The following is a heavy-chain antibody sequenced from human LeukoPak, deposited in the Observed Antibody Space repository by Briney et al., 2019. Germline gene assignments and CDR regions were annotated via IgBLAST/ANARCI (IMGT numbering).Heavy chain of an antibody. CDR2: LSGSGGST. CDR3: AKGDVDTAMVQFHP. V-gene: IGHV3-23*01. Sequence: PGGSLGLSCAASGFTFSSYAMSWVRQAPGKGREWVSSLSGSGGSTYYADSVKGRFTISRDNSKNTLNLQMDSLRAEDTAVYFCAKGDVDTAMVQFHPWGQGTLVTVSS. D-gene: IGHD5-18*01. J-gene: IGHJ5*02. CDR1: GFTFSSYA.